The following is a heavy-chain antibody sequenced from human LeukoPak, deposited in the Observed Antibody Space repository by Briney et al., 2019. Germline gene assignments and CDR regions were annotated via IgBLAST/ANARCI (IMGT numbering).Heavy chain of an antibody. CDR2: ISGSGGST. CDR3: ARLGNYYYNYMDV. V-gene: IGHV3-23*01. CDR1: GFTFSRYD. J-gene: IGHJ6*03. Sequence: GGSLRLSRAASGFTFSRYDMSWVRQAPGKGLEWVSAISGSGGSTYYADSVKGRFTISRDNAKNSLYLQMNSLRAEDTAVYYCARLGNYYYNYMDVWGKGTTVTISS. D-gene: IGHD3-10*01.